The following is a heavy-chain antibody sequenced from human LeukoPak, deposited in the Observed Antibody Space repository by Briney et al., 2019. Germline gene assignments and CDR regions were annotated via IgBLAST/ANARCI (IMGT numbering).Heavy chain of an antibody. CDR2: IYYSGST. CDR1: GGSVSSGSYY. CDR3: ARDSYGGVFDY. Sequence: SETLSLTCTVSGGSVSSGSYYWSWIRQPPGKGLEWIGYIYYSGSTYYNPSLKSRVTISVDTSKNQFSLKLSSVTAADTAVYYCARDSYGGVFDYWGQGTLVTVSS. J-gene: IGHJ4*02. D-gene: IGHD5-18*01. V-gene: IGHV4-30-4*08.